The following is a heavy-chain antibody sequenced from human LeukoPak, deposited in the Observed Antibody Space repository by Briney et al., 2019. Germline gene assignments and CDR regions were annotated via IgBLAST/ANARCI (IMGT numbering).Heavy chain of an antibody. J-gene: IGHJ5*02. CDR1: GFTFSSYA. CDR2: ISGSGGTT. D-gene: IGHD3-22*01. Sequence: GGSLRLSCAASGFTFSSYAMSWVRQAPGKGLDWVSAISGSGGTTYYADSVKGRLTISRDNSKHTVYLEMNSLRAEDTAVYYCAKFRDRGSPRGGFDPWGQGTLVTVSS. CDR3: AKFRDRGSPRGGFDP. V-gene: IGHV3-23*01.